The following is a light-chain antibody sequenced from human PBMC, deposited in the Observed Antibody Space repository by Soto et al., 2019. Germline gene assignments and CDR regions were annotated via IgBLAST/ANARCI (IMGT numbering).Light chain of an antibody. J-gene: IGKJ3*01. Sequence: DIQMTQSPSSVSASVGDRLTITCRASRDISNSLAWYQQTPGKAPKLLLRGASSLHRGVPSRFSGGGAGTEFTLPISSLQPEDFATYYCQQTSAFPRTFGQGPRWMSN. V-gene: IGKV1-12*01. CDR3: QQTSAFPRT. CDR1: RDISNS. CDR2: GAS.